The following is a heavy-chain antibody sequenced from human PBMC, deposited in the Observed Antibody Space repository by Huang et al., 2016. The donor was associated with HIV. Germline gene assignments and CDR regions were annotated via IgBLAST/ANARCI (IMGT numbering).Heavy chain of an antibody. J-gene: IGHJ1*01. CDR3: AKPPSISSKYFQH. Sequence: EVQLLESGGGLVQPGGSLRLSCAASGFTFSSYAMSWVRQAPGKGLEWVAGISGRGGSTYDADSVKGRFTISRDNSKNTLYLQMNSLRAEDTAVYYCAKPPSISSKYFQHWGQGTLVTVSS. D-gene: IGHD3-3*02. CDR1: GFTFSSYA. CDR2: ISGRGGST. V-gene: IGHV3-23*01.